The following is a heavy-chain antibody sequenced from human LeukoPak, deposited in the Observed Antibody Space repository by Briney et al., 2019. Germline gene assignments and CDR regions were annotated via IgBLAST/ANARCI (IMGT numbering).Heavy chain of an antibody. V-gene: IGHV4-59*08. D-gene: IGHD2-2*01. CDR3: ARQGYCTSTSCSPEFDP. J-gene: IGHJ5*02. Sequence: PSETLSLTCTVSGGSISSYYWSWIRQPPGKGLEWIGYIYYSGSTNYNPSLKSRVTISVDTSKNQFSLKLRYVTAADTAVYYCARQGYCTSTSCSPEFDPWGQGTMVTVSS. CDR2: IYYSGST. CDR1: GGSISSYY.